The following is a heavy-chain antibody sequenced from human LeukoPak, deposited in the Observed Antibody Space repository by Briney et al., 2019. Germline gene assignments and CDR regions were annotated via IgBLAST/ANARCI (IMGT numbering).Heavy chain of an antibody. D-gene: IGHD2-2*01. CDR2: ISGSGDTT. CDR1: GFTFSSYA. Sequence: GGSLRLSCAASGFTFSSYALSWVRQAPGKGLEWASAISGSGDTTFYADSVKGRFTISRDNSKNTLYLQTSSLRADDTAVYYCTRGYVTRGGSFDPWGQGTLVTVSS. J-gene: IGHJ5*02. CDR3: TRGYVTRGGSFDP. V-gene: IGHV3-23*01.